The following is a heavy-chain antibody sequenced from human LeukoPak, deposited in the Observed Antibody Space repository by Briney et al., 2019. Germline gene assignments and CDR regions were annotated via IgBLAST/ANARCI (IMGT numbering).Heavy chain of an antibody. Sequence: GGSLRLSCAASGFTFSNYAMSWVRQAPGKGLEWVSGVSGSGGSTYYADSVKGRFTISRDNSKNTLYLQMNSLRAEDTAVYYCAKDPLPYCGADCLSAFDYWGQGTLVTVSS. J-gene: IGHJ4*02. CDR1: GFTFSNYA. D-gene: IGHD2-21*02. CDR2: VSGSGGST. CDR3: AKDPLPYCGADCLSAFDY. V-gene: IGHV3-23*01.